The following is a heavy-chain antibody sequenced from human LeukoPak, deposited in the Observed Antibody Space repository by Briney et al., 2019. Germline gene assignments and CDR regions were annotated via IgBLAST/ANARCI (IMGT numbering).Heavy chain of an antibody. V-gene: IGHV3-74*01. Sequence: GGSLRLSCAASGFTFSSYWMHWVRQAPGKGLVWVSRINSDGSSTSYADSVKGRFTISRDNAKNTLYLQTNSLRAEDTAVYYCAKDLELWSGSDYFDYWGQGTLVTVSS. CDR3: AKDLELWSGSDYFDY. D-gene: IGHD3-10*01. CDR2: INSDGSST. J-gene: IGHJ4*02. CDR1: GFTFSSYW.